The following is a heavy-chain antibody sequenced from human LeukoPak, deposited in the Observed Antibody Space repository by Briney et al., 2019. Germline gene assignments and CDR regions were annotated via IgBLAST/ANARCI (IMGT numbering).Heavy chain of an antibody. V-gene: IGHV1-18*01. J-gene: IGHJ6*02. CDR3: ARDRRVLTTVTPPYYYYGMDV. CDR1: GYTFTSYG. D-gene: IGHD4-17*01. CDR2: ISAYNGNT. Sequence: GSVKVSCKASGYTFTSYGISWVGQAPGQGLEWMGWISAYNGNTNYAQKLQGRVTMTTDTSTSTAYMELRSLRSDDTAVYYCARDRRVLTTVTPPYYYYGMDVWGQGTTVTVSS.